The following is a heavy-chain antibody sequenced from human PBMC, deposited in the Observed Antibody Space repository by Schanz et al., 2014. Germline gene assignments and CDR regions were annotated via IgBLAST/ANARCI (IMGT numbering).Heavy chain of an antibody. CDR1: GFTFSSYA. CDR2: ISNDGSIK. Sequence: VQLLESGGGLVQPGGSLRLSCAASGFTFSSYAMSWVRQAPGKGLEWVALISNDGSIKYYADSVEGRFTISRDNAKNSMYLHMKSLRGEDTAVYYCARDNYYGSGSCAYWGQGTLVTVSS. CDR3: ARDNYYGSGSCAY. D-gene: IGHD3-10*01. V-gene: IGHV3-30-3*01. J-gene: IGHJ4*02.